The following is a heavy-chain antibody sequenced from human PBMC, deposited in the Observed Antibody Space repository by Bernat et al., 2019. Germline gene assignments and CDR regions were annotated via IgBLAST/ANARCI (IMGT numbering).Heavy chain of an antibody. Sequence: QGRLVESGGGVVQPGTSLRLSCAASGFTFRNYGMHWVRQAPGKGLEWVAVIWYDGSNKYYADSVKGRFTISRDNSKNMLYLQMNTLRAEDTAVYYCASGRSRGDYNYFFDYWGQGTLVTVSS. CDR1: GFTFRNYG. D-gene: IGHD5-24*01. CDR3: ASGRSRGDYNYFFDY. J-gene: IGHJ4*02. CDR2: IWYDGSNK. V-gene: IGHV3-33*01.